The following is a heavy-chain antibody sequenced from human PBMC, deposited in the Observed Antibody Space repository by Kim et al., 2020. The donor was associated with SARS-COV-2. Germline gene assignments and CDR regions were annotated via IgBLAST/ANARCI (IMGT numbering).Heavy chain of an antibody. D-gene: IGHD3-22*01. CDR3: ARGPYYYDSSGYYYFDY. J-gene: IGHJ4*02. V-gene: IGHV1-18*01. Sequence: LQGRVTMTTDTSTSTAYMELRSLRSDDTAVYYCARGPYYYDSSGYYYFDYWGQGTLVTVSS.